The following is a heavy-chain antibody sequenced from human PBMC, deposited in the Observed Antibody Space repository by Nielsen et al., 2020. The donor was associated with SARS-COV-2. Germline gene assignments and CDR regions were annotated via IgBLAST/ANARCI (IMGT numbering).Heavy chain of an antibody. D-gene: IGHD5-24*01. CDR2: IFYRGNT. V-gene: IGHV4-61*01. Sequence: SETLSLTCIVSGGSISTGSHYWSWIRQPPGKGLEWIGYIFYRGNTNYKPSLKSRVTISVDTSKNQFSLKVNSVTAADTAVYYCVRIHMATISVDYWGRGTLVTVSS. CDR3: VRIHMATISVDY. J-gene: IGHJ4*02. CDR1: GGSISTGSHY.